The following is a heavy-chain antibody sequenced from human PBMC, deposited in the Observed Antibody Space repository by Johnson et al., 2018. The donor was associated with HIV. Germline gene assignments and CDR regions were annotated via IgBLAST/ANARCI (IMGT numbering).Heavy chain of an antibody. Sequence: QVQLVESGGGLVQPGGSLRLSCAASGFTFSRYGMHWVRQAPGKGLEWVAVIYSGGSTDYADSLKGRFTISRDNSKNTLYLQINSLRPEDTALYYCAKETGPGYYDSSGFDDAFDIWGQGTMVTVSS. CDR2: IYSGGST. J-gene: IGHJ3*02. V-gene: IGHV3-NL1*01. CDR1: GFTFSRYG. CDR3: AKETGPGYYDSSGFDDAFDI. D-gene: IGHD3-22*01.